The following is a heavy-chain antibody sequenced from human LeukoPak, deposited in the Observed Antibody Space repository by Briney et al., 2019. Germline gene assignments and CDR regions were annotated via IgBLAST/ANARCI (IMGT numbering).Heavy chain of an antibody. V-gene: IGHV3-11*01. CDR1: GFTLSDYY. Sequence: GGSLRLSCAASGFTLSDYYMTWIRQAPGKGLEWISYISSRNTIYYADSVKGRFTISRDNAKNLLYLQMNSLRVEDTAVYYCARDEASSSSIDFDYWGHGTLVTVSS. CDR3: ARDEASSSSIDFDY. CDR2: ISSRNTI. D-gene: IGHD6-6*01. J-gene: IGHJ4*01.